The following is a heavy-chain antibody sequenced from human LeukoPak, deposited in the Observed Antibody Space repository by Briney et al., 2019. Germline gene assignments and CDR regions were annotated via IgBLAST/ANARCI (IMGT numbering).Heavy chain of an antibody. J-gene: IGHJ3*02. CDR2: IDPNSGGT. Sequence: SVTDSCKASGYTFTGYYMHWVRPAPGQGLEGMGWIDPNSGGTNYAQRFQGRATMTRDTSISTAYMELSRLRSDDTDVYYCAREPRYSGSYTDAIDIWDQETMVTVSS. CDR1: GYTFTGYY. V-gene: IGHV1-2*02. CDR3: AREPRYSGSYTDAIDI. D-gene: IGHD1-26*01.